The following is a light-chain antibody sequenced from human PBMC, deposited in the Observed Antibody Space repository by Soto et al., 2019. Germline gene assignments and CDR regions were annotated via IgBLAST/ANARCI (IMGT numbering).Light chain of an antibody. CDR3: SSYTSSSTPYV. J-gene: IGLJ1*01. V-gene: IGLV2-14*01. Sequence: QSALTQPASVSGSPGQSITISCTGTSSDVGGYNYVSWYQQHPGKAPKLMIYEVSNRPSGVSNRFSGSKSGNTASLTISGLQGENEGDYYCSSYTSSSTPYVFGTGTKVTVL. CDR1: SSDVGGYNY. CDR2: EVS.